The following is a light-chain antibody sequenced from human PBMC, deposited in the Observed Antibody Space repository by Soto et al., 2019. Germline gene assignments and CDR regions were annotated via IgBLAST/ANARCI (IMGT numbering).Light chain of an antibody. CDR1: TGAVTSGYY. CDR3: LLYYGGVHV. J-gene: IGLJ1*01. CDR2: STS. V-gene: IGLV7-43*01. Sequence: QAVVTQEPSLTVSPGGTVTLTCGSSTGAVTSGYYPNWFQQKPGQAPRPLIYSTSNTYSWTPARFSGCLLGGKAALTLSRVQPEDEADYYCLLYYGGVHVFGTGTKVTVL.